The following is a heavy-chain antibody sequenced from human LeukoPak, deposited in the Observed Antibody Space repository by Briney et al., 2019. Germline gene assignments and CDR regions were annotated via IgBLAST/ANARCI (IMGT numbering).Heavy chain of an antibody. V-gene: IGHV4-31*03. D-gene: IGHD3-22*01. CDR1: GGSISSGGYC. Sequence: PSETLSLTCTVSGGSISSGGYCWSWIRQHPGKGLEWNGYIYYSGSTYYNPSLKSRVTISVDTSKNQFSLKLSSVTAADTAVYYCARDSSGYTSPDYWGQGTLVTVSS. CDR2: IYYSGST. J-gene: IGHJ4*02. CDR3: ARDSSGYTSPDY.